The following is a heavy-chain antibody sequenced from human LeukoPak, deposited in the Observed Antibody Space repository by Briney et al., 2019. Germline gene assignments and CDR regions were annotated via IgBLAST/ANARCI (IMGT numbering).Heavy chain of an antibody. D-gene: IGHD2-15*01. V-gene: IGHV1-46*01. J-gene: IGHJ4*02. CDR2: IGPSGSST. CDR1: GYTFSTYY. Sequence: GASVKVSCKASGYTFSTYYMHWVRQAPGQGLEWMGVIGPSGSSTNYARKFQGRVTMTSDTSTSTVYMELSSLRSEDTAVYYCARGFCSGGSCYSYDYWGQGTLVTVSS. CDR3: ARGFCSGGSCYSYDY.